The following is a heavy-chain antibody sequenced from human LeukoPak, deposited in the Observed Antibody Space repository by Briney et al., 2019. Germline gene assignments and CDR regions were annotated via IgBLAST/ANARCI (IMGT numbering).Heavy chain of an antibody. CDR1: GGSISSNSYY. V-gene: IGHV4-39*01. CDR3: ARTPGQKYYDSSGPFDY. Sequence: PSETLSLTCTVSGGSISSNSYYWGWIRQPPGKGLEWIGSIYYSGSTYYNVSLKSRVTISVDTTKNQSSLKLNSVTAADTAVYYCARTPGQKYYDSSGPFDYWGQGTLVTVSS. J-gene: IGHJ4*02. CDR2: IYYSGST. D-gene: IGHD3-22*01.